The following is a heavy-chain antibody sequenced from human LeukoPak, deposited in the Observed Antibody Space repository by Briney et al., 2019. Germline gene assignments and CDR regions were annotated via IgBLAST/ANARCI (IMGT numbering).Heavy chain of an antibody. Sequence: PGGSLRLSCAASGFTFTSYAMLWVRQAPGKGLEWVAFISYDGRDKYYADSVKGRFTISRDKSKNTLYLQMNSLRSEDTAVYYCAKVGRASESTDHWGQGTLVTVSS. J-gene: IGHJ5*02. D-gene: IGHD3-10*01. CDR3: AKVGRASESTDH. CDR2: ISYDGRDK. V-gene: IGHV3-30*18. CDR1: GFTFTSYA.